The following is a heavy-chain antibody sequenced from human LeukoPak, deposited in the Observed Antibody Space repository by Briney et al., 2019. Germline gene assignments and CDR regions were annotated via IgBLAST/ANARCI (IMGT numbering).Heavy chain of an antibody. V-gene: IGHV3-23*01. Sequence: GGSLRLSCAASGFTFSSYSMNWVRQAPGKGLEWVSAISGSGGSTYYADSVKGRFTISRDNSKNTLYLQMNSLRAEDTAVYYCAKDGRYCSGGSCYSGRADYWGQGTLVTVSS. J-gene: IGHJ4*02. CDR1: GFTFSSYS. D-gene: IGHD2-15*01. CDR3: AKDGRYCSGGSCYSGRADY. CDR2: ISGSGGST.